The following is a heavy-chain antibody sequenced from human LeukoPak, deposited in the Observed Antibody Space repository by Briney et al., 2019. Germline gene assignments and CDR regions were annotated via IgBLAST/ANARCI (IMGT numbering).Heavy chain of an antibody. D-gene: IGHD2-15*01. V-gene: IGHV4-34*01. CDR2: INHSGGT. Sequence: SETLSLTCAVYGGSFSDYYWSWIRQPPGKGLEWVGEINHSGGTNYNPSLKSRVTISVDTSKNQYSLKLNSVTAEDTAVYYCARVSQYCTGGSCYSHDAFDIWGQGTMVTVSS. CDR1: GGSFSDYY. CDR3: ARVSQYCTGGSCYSHDAFDI. J-gene: IGHJ3*02.